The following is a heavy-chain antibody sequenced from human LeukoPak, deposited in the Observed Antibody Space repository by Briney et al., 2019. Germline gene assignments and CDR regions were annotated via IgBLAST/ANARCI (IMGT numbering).Heavy chain of an antibody. D-gene: IGHD5/OR15-5a*01. Sequence: EASVKVSCKASGYTFTGYYMHWVRQAPGQGLEWMGWINPNSGGTNYAQKFQGRVTMTRDTSISTAYMELSRLRSDDTAVYYCARFDQVSETAGGYWGQGTLVTVSS. V-gene: IGHV1-2*02. J-gene: IGHJ4*02. CDR1: GYTFTGYY. CDR3: ARFDQVSETAGGY. CDR2: INPNSGGT.